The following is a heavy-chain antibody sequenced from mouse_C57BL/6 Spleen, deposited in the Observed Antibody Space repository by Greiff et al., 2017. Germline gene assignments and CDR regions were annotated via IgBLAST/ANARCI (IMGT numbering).Heavy chain of an antibody. J-gene: IGHJ4*01. D-gene: IGHD1-1*01. CDR1: GYTFTGYW. V-gene: IGHV1-9*01. CDR2: ILPGSGST. Sequence: VQLQQSGAELMKPGASVKLSCKATGYTFTGYWIEWVKQRPGHGLEWIGEILPGSGSTNYNGKFKGKATFTAVTSSNTAYMQLSSLTTEDSAIYYCASGDGSTMDYWGQGTSVTVSS. CDR3: ASGDGSTMDY.